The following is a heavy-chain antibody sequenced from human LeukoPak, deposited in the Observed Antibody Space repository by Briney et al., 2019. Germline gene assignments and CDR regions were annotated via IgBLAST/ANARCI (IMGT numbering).Heavy chain of an antibody. D-gene: IGHD5-18*01. CDR1: GFTLGSYG. V-gene: IGHV3-30*18. J-gene: IGHJ4*02. CDR2: ISYNGSNK. Sequence: QSGGSLRLSCAASGFTLGSYGMHWVRQASGKGLEWVALISYNGSNKNYADSVKGRFTISRDNSKNTLYLQMNSLRTEDTAVYYCAKEVDTAIFLIDYWGQGTLVTVSS. CDR3: AKEVDTAIFLIDY.